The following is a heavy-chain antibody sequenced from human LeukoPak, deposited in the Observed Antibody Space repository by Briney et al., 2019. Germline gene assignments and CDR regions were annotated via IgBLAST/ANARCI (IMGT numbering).Heavy chain of an antibody. CDR3: ARGYDYYYYGMDV. J-gene: IGHJ6*02. D-gene: IGHD5-12*01. V-gene: IGHV3-53*04. CDR2: IYSGGST. Sequence: PGGSLRLSCAASGFTVSSNYMSWVRQAPGKGLEWVSVIYSGGSTYYADSVKGRFTISRHNSKNTLCLQMNSLRAEDTAVYYCARGYDYYYYGMDVWGQGTTVTVSS. CDR1: GFTVSSNY.